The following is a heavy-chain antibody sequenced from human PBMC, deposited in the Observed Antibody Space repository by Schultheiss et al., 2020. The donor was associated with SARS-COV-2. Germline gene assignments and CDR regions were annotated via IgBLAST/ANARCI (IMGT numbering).Heavy chain of an antibody. J-gene: IGHJ4*02. D-gene: IGHD4-17*01. V-gene: IGHV3-30-3*01. CDR3: ARPFKSYPGDYGDYDPRFDY. Sequence: GGSLRLSCAASGFTFSSYAMHWVRQATGKGLEWVAVISYDGSNKYYADSVKGRFTISRDNSKNTLYLQMNSLRAEDTAVYYCARPFKSYPGDYGDYDPRFDYWGQGTLVTVSS. CDR2: ISYDGSNK. CDR1: GFTFSSYA.